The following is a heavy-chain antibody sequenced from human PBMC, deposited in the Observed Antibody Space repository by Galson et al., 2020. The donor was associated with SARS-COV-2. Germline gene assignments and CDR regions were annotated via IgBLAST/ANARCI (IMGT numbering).Heavy chain of an antibody. V-gene: IGHV4-34*01. J-gene: IGHJ5*02. CDR1: GGSFSGYY. CDR3: ARARHPMVRVVIITNWFDP. Sequence: SETLSLTCAVYGGSFSGYYWSWIRQPPGKGLEWIGEINHSGSTHYNPSLKSRVTISVDTSKNQFSLKLSSVTAADTAVYYCARARHPMVRVVIITNWFDPWGQGTLVTVSS. D-gene: IGHD3-10*01. CDR2: INHSGST.